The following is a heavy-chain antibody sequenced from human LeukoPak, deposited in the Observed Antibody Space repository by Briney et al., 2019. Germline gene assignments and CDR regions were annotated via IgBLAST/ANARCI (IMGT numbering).Heavy chain of an antibody. V-gene: IGHV4-34*01. J-gene: IGHJ4*02. CDR3: ARGAWATRLGS. CDR1: GESLNSYY. D-gene: IGHD2-15*01. Sequence: SETLSLTCAVYGESLNSYYRSWVRQPPGEGLEWIGEIYESGTTEYNPSLKSRVTISMVPSKQQFSLSLSSVTAADTAVYYCARGAWATRLGSWGLGTPVIVSS. CDR2: IYESGTT.